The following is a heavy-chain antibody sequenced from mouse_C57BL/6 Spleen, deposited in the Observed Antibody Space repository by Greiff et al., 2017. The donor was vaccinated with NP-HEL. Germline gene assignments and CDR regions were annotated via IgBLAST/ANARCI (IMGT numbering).Heavy chain of an antibody. CDR1: GYTFTDYY. Sequence: EVQLQQSGPELVKPGASVKISCKASGYTFTDYYMNWVKQSHGKSLEWIGDINPNNGGTSYNQKFKGKATLTVDKSSSTAYMELRSLTSEDSAVYYCARRSLDAMDYWGQGTSVTVSS. D-gene: IGHD1-2*01. V-gene: IGHV1-26*01. CDR2: INPNNGGT. CDR3: ARRSLDAMDY. J-gene: IGHJ4*01.